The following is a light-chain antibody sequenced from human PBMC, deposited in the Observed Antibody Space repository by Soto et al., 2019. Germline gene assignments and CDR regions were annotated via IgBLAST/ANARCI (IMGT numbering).Light chain of an antibody. CDR1: QSILYSSNNKNY. CDR3: HKYYTPPWT. V-gene: IGKV4-1*01. Sequence: DIVMTQSPDSLAVSLGERATINCKSSQSILYSSNNKNYLAWYQQKPGQPPKPLIYWASTRESGVPDRFSGSGSGTDFTLTISSLQAEDVEVYYCHKYYTPPWTFGQGTKVDIK. CDR2: WAS. J-gene: IGKJ1*01.